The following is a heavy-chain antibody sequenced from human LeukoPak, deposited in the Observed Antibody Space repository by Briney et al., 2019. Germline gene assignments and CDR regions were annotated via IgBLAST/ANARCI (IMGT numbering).Heavy chain of an antibody. CDR3: ARIGYYYDSSGYWRNGWFDP. CDR1: GGSISSYY. CDR2: IYYSGST. D-gene: IGHD3-22*01. J-gene: IGHJ5*02. V-gene: IGHV4-59*01. Sequence: PSETLSLNCTVSGGSISSYYWSWIRQPPGRGLEWIGYIYYSGSTNYNPSLKSRVTISVDTSKNQFSLKLSSVTAADTAVYYCARIGYYYDSSGYWRNGWFDPWGQGTLVTVSS.